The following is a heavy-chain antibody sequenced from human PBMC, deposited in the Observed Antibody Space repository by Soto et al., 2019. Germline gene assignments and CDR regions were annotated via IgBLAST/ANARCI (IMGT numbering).Heavy chain of an antibody. CDR3: ASDLAAAGPFDY. J-gene: IGHJ4*02. V-gene: IGHV1-18*01. CDR2: ISAYNGNT. D-gene: IGHD6-13*01. CDR1: GYTFTNYA. Sequence: QVQLVQSGAEVKKPGASVKVSCKASGYTFTNYAFSWVRQAPGQGLEWMGWISAYNGNTNYPQKLQGRVTMTTDTSTSTAYMQLRSLRSDDTAVYYGASDLAAAGPFDYWGQGNLVTVSS.